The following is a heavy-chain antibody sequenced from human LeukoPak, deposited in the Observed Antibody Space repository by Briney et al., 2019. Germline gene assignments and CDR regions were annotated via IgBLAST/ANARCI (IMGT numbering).Heavy chain of an antibody. Sequence: SETLSLTCAVSGYSIRFGYYWGWIRPPPEKGLEWIGSIYHSGSTYYNPSLKSRVTISVDPSKNQFSLKLNSVTAADTAVYYCAREGTDYNFWSGSQDYWGQGTLVTVSS. CDR3: AREGTDYNFWSGSQDY. D-gene: IGHD3-3*01. J-gene: IGHJ4*02. V-gene: IGHV4-38-2*02. CDR2: IYHSGST. CDR1: GYSIRFGYY.